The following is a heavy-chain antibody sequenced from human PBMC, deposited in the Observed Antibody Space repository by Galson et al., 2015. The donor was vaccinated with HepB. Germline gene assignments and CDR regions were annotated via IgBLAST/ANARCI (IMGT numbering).Heavy chain of an antibody. CDR3: ATSRGELLPFDY. D-gene: IGHD1-26*01. Sequence: SVKVSCKASGGTFSRYAISWVRQAPGQGLEWMGGIIPIFGTANYAQKFQGRVTITADESTSTAYMELSSLRSEDTAVYYCATSRGELLPFDYWGQGTLVTVSS. J-gene: IGHJ4*02. CDR2: IIPIFGTA. V-gene: IGHV1-69*13. CDR1: GGTFSRYA.